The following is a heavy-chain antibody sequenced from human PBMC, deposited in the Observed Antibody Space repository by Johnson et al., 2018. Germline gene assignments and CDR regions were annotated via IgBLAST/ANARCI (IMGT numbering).Heavy chain of an antibody. CDR2: ITEDGSRK. V-gene: IGHV3-30-3*01. D-gene: IGHD6-19*01. J-gene: IGHJ3*01. CDR3: ARDRPSSLPNDALDL. Sequence: QVQLVESGGGAVRPGRSXRLSCAASGFTFSASDMHWVRQSPDKGLEWVTHITEDGSRKYYTDSVKGRFTVSRDNSSNTLYLQMNSLRAEDTAVYFGARDRPSSLPNDALDLWGLGTMVTVSS. CDR1: GFTFSASD.